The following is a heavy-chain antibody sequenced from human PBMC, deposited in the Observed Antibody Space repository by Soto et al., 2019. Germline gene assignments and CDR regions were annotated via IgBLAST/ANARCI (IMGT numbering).Heavy chain of an antibody. J-gene: IGHJ4*02. CDR2: IYWDDEK. CDR3: AYSFPDIFDY. CDR1: GFSLRTTGVG. D-gene: IGHD3-9*01. Sequence: QITLKESGPTLVKPTQTLTLTCSFSGFSLRTTGVGVAWIRQPPGKALEWLAIIYWDDEKRYSPSLQSRLTITKDTSKNQVVLTMSDMDPVDTATYFCAYSFPDIFDYWGQGALVIVSS. V-gene: IGHV2-5*02.